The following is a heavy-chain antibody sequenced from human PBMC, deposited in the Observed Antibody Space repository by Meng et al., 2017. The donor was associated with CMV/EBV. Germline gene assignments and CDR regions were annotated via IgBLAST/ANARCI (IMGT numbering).Heavy chain of an antibody. D-gene: IGHD5-18*01. J-gene: IGHJ4*02. Sequence: GGSLRLSCAASGFTFSSYAMSWVRQAPGKGLEWVSVINSGGSSTYYADSVKGRFTISRDNSKNTLYLQMNSLRAEDTAVYYCAKGGEGYSYGYDYWGQGTLVTVSS. V-gene: IGHV3-23*03. CDR1: GFTFSSYA. CDR3: AKGGEGYSYGYDY. CDR2: INSGGSST.